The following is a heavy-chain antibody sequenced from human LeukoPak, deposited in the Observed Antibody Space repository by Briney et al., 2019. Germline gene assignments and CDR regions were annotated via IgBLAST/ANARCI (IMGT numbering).Heavy chain of an antibody. Sequence: PGGSLRLSCAASGFTFSSYAMSWVRQAPGKGLEWVSAISGSGGSTYYADSVKGRFTISRDNSKNTLYLQMNSLRAEDTAVYYCAKTDSRPFANPGPYSDYWGQGTLVTVSS. D-gene: IGHD3-16*01. CDR1: GFTFSSYA. CDR3: AKTDSRPFANPGPYSDY. CDR2: ISGSGGST. V-gene: IGHV3-23*01. J-gene: IGHJ4*02.